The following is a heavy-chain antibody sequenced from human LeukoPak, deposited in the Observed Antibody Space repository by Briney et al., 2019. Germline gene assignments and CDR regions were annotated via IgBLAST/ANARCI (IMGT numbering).Heavy chain of an antibody. V-gene: IGHV1-69*01. J-gene: IGHJ4*02. Sequence: ASVKVSCKASGGTFSSYATSWVRQAPGQGLEWMGGIIPIFGTANYAQKFQGRVTITADESTSTAYMELSSLRSEDTAVYYCARDYYGSGSYYKPFDYWGQGTLVTVSS. D-gene: IGHD3-10*01. CDR2: IIPIFGTA. CDR1: GGTFSSYA. CDR3: ARDYYGSGSYYKPFDY.